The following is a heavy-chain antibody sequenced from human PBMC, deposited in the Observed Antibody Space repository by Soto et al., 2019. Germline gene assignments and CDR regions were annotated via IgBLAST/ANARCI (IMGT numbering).Heavy chain of an antibody. Sequence: EVQLVESGGGLVQPGGSLRLSCAASGFTFSTYSMNWVRQAPGKGLVWVSFISSGSTTIYHADSVKGRFTISRDNAKNSLHLQMNSLRAEDTAVYYCARDVGRGVWDYWGQGTLVTVTS. J-gene: IGHJ4*02. V-gene: IGHV3-48*01. D-gene: IGHD3-10*01. CDR1: GFTFSTYS. CDR2: ISSGSTTI. CDR3: ARDVGRGVWDY.